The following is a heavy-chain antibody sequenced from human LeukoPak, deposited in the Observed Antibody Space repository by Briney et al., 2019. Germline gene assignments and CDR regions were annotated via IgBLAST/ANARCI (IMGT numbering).Heavy chain of an antibody. Sequence: ASVKVSCKASGGTFSSYAISWVRQAPGQGLEWMGGIIPIFGTANYAQKFQGRVTITADESTSTAYMELSSLRSEDTAVYYCARVRGSGWYQDAFDTWGQGTMVTVSS. CDR1: GGTFSSYA. D-gene: IGHD6-19*01. V-gene: IGHV1-69*01. J-gene: IGHJ3*02. CDR2: IIPIFGTA. CDR3: ARVRGSGWYQDAFDT.